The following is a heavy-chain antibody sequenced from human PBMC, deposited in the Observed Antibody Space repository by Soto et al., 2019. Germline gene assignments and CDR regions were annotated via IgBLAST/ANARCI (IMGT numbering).Heavy chain of an antibody. CDR3: VKDPGIAVAGTTLKEGYY. J-gene: IGHJ4*02. D-gene: IGHD6-19*01. V-gene: IGHV3-64D*08. CDR1: GFTFSSYA. Sequence: GGSLRLSCSASGFTFSSYAMHWVRQAPGKGLEYVSAISSNGGSTYYADSVKGRFTISRDNSKNTLYLQMSSLRAEDTAVYYCVKDPGIAVAGTTLKEGYYWGQGTLVTVSS. CDR2: ISSNGGST.